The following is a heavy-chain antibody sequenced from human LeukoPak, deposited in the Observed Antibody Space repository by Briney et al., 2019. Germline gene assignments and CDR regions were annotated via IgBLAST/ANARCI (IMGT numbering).Heavy chain of an antibody. V-gene: IGHV1-69*10. Sequence: ASVTVSFKASGGTFIIYAISWVRQAHGEGGEWMGRIIPIFGIANYTQKFQGRVTITADKSTSTAYMELSSLRSEDTAVYYCAREGEDVEMANWGQGTLVTVSS. CDR3: AREGEDVEMAN. J-gene: IGHJ4*02. CDR1: GGTFIIYA. CDR2: IIPIFGIA. D-gene: IGHD5-24*01.